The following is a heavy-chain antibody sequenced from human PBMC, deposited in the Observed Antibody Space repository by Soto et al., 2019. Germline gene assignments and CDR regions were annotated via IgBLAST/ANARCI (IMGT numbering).Heavy chain of an antibody. CDR1: GYTFTSYA. D-gene: IGHD2-15*01. CDR2: INAGNGNT. J-gene: IGHJ4*02. V-gene: IGHV1-3*05. Sequence: QVQLVQSGAEEKKPGASVKVSCKASGYTFTSYAMHWVRQAPGQRLEWMGWINAGNGNTKYSQKFQGRVTITRDTSARTAYMALSSLRSEDTAVYYCARGVAPYYFDYWGQGALVTVSS. CDR3: ARGVAPYYFDY.